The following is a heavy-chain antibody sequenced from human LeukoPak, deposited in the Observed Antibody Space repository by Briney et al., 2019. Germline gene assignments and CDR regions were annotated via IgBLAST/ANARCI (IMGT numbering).Heavy chain of an antibody. J-gene: IGHJ6*03. CDR2: IIPIFGTA. D-gene: IGHD5-18*01. CDR1: GYTFTNYH. CDR3: ARGGDTAMGYYYYYMDV. Sequence: ASVKVSCKASGYTFTNYHMNWVRQAPGQGLEWMGGIIPIFGTANYAQKFQGRVTITADKSTSTAYMELSSLRSEDTAVYYCARGGDTAMGYYYYYMDVWGKGTTVTVSS. V-gene: IGHV1-69*06.